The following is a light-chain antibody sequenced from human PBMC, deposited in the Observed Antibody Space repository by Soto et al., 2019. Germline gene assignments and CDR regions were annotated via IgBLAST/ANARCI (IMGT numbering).Light chain of an antibody. V-gene: IGKV4-1*01. CDR3: QQYYSTPLT. CDR2: GAS. Sequence: DIVMTQSPNSLAVSLGERATLNCKSSQSVLYTSNNKNYLAWYQQKPRQPPKLLIYGASTQESGVPDSSSGSGSGTDFTLTISSLQAEDVAVYYCQQYYSTPLTFGGGTKVEIK. J-gene: IGKJ4*01. CDR1: QSVLYTSNNKNY.